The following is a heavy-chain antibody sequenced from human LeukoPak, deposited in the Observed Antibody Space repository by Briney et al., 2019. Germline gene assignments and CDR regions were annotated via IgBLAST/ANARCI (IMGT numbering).Heavy chain of an antibody. D-gene: IGHD4-17*01. V-gene: IGHV5-51*01. J-gene: IGHJ3*02. CDR2: IYPGDSDV. Sequence: HGESLKISCKASGYRFTEFWIAWVRRTPGKGLEWMGIIYPGDSDVRYSPSFQGQVTISADKSTKTAYLQWSSLKASDTAMYYCARHESNGYFFDIWGQGTMVTVSS. CDR3: ARHESNGYFFDI. CDR1: GYRFTEFW.